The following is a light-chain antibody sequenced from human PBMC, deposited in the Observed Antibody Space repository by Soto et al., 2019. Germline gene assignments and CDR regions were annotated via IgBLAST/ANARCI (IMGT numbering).Light chain of an antibody. J-gene: IGLJ1*01. Sequence: QSALTEPPCASGSPGQAVTISCTGTKNDIGVYDFVSWYQHHPGKAPRLIIYEVVQRPSGVPDRFSGSKSGNTASLTVSGLQAADEADYFCKSYAGSNTYVFGRGTKVTVL. CDR1: KNDIGVYDF. CDR2: EVV. CDR3: KSYAGSNTYV. V-gene: IGLV2-8*01.